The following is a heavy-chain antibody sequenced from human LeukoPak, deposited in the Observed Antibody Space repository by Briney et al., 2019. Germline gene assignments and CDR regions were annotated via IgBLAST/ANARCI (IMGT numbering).Heavy chain of an antibody. CDR3: AREPGFDSSGYLNWFDP. J-gene: IGHJ5*02. V-gene: IGHV4-59*01. CDR1: GGCISSYY. D-gene: IGHD3-22*01. Sequence: SETLSLTCTVSGGCISSYYWSWIRQPPGKGLEWIACISYSGSTKYNPSLKSRVTISVDTSKNQLSLKLSSVTAADTAVYYCAREPGFDSSGYLNWFDPWGQGTLVTASS. CDR2: ISYSGST.